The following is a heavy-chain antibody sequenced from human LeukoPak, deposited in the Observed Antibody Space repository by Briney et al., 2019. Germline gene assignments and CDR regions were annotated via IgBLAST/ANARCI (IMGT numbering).Heavy chain of an antibody. Sequence: PSETLSLTCAVYGGSFSGSYWSWIRQPPGKGLEWIGEINHSGSTNYNPSLKSRVTISVDTSKNQFSLKLSSVTAADTAVYYCARFHRYGGPNYFDYWGQGTLVTVSS. CDR3: ARFHRYGGPNYFDY. CDR2: INHSGST. D-gene: IGHD1-26*01. CDR1: GGSFSGSY. V-gene: IGHV4-34*01. J-gene: IGHJ4*02.